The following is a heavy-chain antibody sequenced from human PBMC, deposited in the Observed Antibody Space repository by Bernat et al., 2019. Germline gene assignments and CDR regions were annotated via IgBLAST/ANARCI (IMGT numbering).Heavy chain of an antibody. CDR2: IKQDGSEK. CDR1: GFPFSIYW. CDR3: ARDLRFLEWVNLDY. Sequence: EVQLVESGGGLVQPGGSLRLSCAAAGFPFSIYWMSWARQAPGKGLEWVANIKQDGSEKYYVDSVKGRFTISRDNAKNSLYLQMNSLRVEDTAVYYCARDLRFLEWVNLDYWGQGTLVTVSS. D-gene: IGHD3-3*01. J-gene: IGHJ4*02. V-gene: IGHV3-7*01.